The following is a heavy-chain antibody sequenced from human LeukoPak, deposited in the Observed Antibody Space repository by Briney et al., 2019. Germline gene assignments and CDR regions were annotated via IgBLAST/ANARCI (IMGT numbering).Heavy chain of an antibody. J-gene: IGHJ6*03. CDR1: GGSISSYY. V-gene: IGHV4-59*01. CDR3: ARIYNWNDVYYCYYMDV. Sequence: SETLSLTCTVSGGSISSYYWSWIRQPPGKGLEWIGYIYYSGSTNYNPSLKSRVTISVDTSKSQFSLKLSSVTAADTAVYYCARIYNWNDVYYCYYMDVWGKGTTVTVSS. D-gene: IGHD1-1*01. CDR2: IYYSGST.